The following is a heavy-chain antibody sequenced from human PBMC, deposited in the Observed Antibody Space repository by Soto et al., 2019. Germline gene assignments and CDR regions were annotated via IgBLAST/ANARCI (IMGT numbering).Heavy chain of an antibody. CDR1: GGSISSGGYS. V-gene: IGHV4-61*08. J-gene: IGHJ6*03. CDR3: ARDGSDDFWSGYYRSDYYYMDV. Sequence: SETLSLTCAVSGGSISSGGYSWSWIRQPPGKGLEWIGYIYYSGSTNYNPSLKSRVTISVDTSKNQFSLKLSSVTAADTAVYYCARDGSDDFWSGYYRSDYYYMDVWGKGTTVTVSS. D-gene: IGHD3-3*01. CDR2: IYYSGST.